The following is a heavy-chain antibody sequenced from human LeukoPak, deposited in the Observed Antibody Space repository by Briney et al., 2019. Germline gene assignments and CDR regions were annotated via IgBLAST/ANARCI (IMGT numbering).Heavy chain of an antibody. CDR3: ARVGGITMIVVLIGDAFDI. CDR1: GGSISSSNW. Sequence: SSETLSLTCAVSGGSISSSNWWSWVRQPPGKGLEWIGEIYHSGSTNYNPSLKSRVTISVDKSKNQFSLKLSSVTAADTAVYYCARVGGITMIVVLIGDAFDIWGQGTMVTVSS. D-gene: IGHD3-22*01. J-gene: IGHJ3*02. V-gene: IGHV4-4*02. CDR2: IYHSGST.